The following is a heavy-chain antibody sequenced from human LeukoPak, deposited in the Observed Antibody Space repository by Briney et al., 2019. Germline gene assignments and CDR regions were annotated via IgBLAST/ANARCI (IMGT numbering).Heavy chain of an antibody. D-gene: IGHD3-3*01. Sequence: GGSLRLSCAASGFTVSSNYMSWVRQAPGKGLEWVSVIYSGGSTYYAASVRDRFTISRDNSKDTLYLQMNSLRAEDTAVYYCARVSRFGVATYYFDYWGQGTLVTVSS. CDR2: IYSGGST. CDR1: GFTVSSNY. J-gene: IGHJ4*02. V-gene: IGHV3-66*01. CDR3: ARVSRFGVATYYFDY.